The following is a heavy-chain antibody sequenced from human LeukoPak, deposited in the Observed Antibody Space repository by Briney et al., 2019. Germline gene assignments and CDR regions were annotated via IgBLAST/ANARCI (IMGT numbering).Heavy chain of an antibody. CDR1: GFTFSSYA. Sequence: PGGSLRLSCAASGFTFSSYAMHWVRQAPGKGLEWVAVISYDGSNKYYADSVKGRFTISRDNSKNTLYLQMNSLRAEDTAAYYCARDQEHIVVVTAIWYWGQGTLVTVSS. CDR2: ISYDGSNK. J-gene: IGHJ4*02. D-gene: IGHD2-21*02. V-gene: IGHV3-30-3*01. CDR3: ARDQEHIVVVTAIWY.